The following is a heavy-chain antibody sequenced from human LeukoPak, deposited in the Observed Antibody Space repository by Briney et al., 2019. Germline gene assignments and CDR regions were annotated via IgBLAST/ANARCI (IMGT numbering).Heavy chain of an antibody. V-gene: IGHV1-2*02. J-gene: IGHJ4*02. CDR3: AREVIAAAGYFDY. CDR1: GYTFTGYY. Sequence: ASVKVSCKASGYTFTGYYMHWVRQAPGQGLEWMGWINPNGGGTNYAQKFQGRVTMTRDTSISTAYMELSRLRSDDTAVYYCAREVIAAAGYFDYWGQGTLVTVSS. CDR2: INPNGGGT. D-gene: IGHD6-13*01.